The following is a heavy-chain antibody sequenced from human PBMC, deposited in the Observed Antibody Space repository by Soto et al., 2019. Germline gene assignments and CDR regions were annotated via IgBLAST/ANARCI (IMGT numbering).Heavy chain of an antibody. V-gene: IGHV4-39*01. Sequence: QLQLQESGPGLVKPSETLSLTCTVSGGSISSSSYYWGWIRQPPGKGLEWIGSIYYSGSTYYNPSLKSRVTISVDTSKTQFSLKLSSVTAADTAVYYCARRRRDIGQEIVGASKGYGMDVWGQGTTVTVSS. CDR2: IYYSGST. CDR3: ARRRRDIGQEIVGASKGYGMDV. D-gene: IGHD1-26*01. CDR1: GGSISSSSYY. J-gene: IGHJ6*02.